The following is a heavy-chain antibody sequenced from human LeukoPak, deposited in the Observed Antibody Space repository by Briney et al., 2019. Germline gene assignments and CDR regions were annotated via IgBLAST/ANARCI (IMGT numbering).Heavy chain of an antibody. D-gene: IGHD3-22*01. J-gene: IGHJ4*02. CDR2: IIPIFAIV. CDR3: ARADSSGYSLDENFDY. CDR1: GDTLSSYA. V-gene: IGHV1-69*04. Sequence: SVKVSCKASGDTLSSYALNWVRQAPGQGLEWIGRIIPIFAIVNYAQNFQGRVTITADKSTNTAYMELSSLRFEDTAFYYCARADSSGYSLDENFDYWGQGTLVTVSS.